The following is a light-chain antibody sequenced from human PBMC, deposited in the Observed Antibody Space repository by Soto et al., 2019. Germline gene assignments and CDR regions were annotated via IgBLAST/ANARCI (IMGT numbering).Light chain of an antibody. Sequence: QSVPTQPASVSGSPGQSITISCTGTSSDVGGYNHVSWYQQHPGKAPKLMIYEVTNRPSGVSNRFSGSKSGNTASLSISGLQAEDEGDYYCSSYTSSSTWVFGGGTQLTVL. CDR1: SSDVGGYNH. CDR2: EVT. J-gene: IGLJ3*02. CDR3: SSYTSSSTWV. V-gene: IGLV2-14*01.